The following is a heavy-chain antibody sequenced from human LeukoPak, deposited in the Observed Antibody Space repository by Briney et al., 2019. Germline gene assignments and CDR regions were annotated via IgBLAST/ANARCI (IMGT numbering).Heavy chain of an antibody. V-gene: IGHV4-61*02. J-gene: IGHJ5*02. CDR2: IYTSGST. CDR3: ARDSDSYGDWFDP. Sequence: SETLSLTCTVSGGSISSGSYYWSWIRQPAGKGLEWIGRIYTSGSTNYNPSLKSRVTISVDRSKNQFSLKLSSVTAADTAVYYCARDSDSYGDWFDPWGQGTLVTVSS. D-gene: IGHD4-17*01. CDR1: GGSISSGSYY.